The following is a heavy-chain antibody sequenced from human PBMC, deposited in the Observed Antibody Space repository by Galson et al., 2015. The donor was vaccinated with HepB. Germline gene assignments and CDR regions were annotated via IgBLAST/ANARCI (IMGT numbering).Heavy chain of an antibody. Sequence: SVKVSCKASGYTFTGYYMHWVRQAPGQGLEWLGWINPNSGGTNYAQKFQGRVTMTRDTSISTAYMELSRLRSDDTAVYYCARDILATRRHKAVAGYFDYWGQGTLVTVSS. CDR2: INPNSGGT. CDR1: GYTFTGYY. V-gene: IGHV1-2*02. CDR3: ARDILATRRHKAVAGYFDY. D-gene: IGHD6-19*01. J-gene: IGHJ4*02.